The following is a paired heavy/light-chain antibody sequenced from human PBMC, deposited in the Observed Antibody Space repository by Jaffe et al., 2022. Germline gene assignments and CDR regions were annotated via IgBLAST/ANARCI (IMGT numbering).Heavy chain of an antibody. CDR3: ASIRLPPYCSGGSCYSGLNY. CDR2: INAGNGNT. V-gene: IGHV1-3*01. CDR1: GYTFTSYA. J-gene: IGHJ4*02. D-gene: IGHD2-15*01. Sequence: QVQLVQSGAEVKKPGASVKVSCKASGYTFTSYAMHWVRQAPGQRLEWMGWINAGNGNTKYSQKFQGRVTITRDTSASTAYMELSSLRSEDTAVYYCASIRLPPYCSGGSCYSGLNYWGQGTLVTVSS.
Light chain of an antibody. CDR1: QGISSY. CDR3: QQYYSFPWT. Sequence: AIWMTQSPSLLSASTGDRVTISCRMSQGISSYLAWYQQKPGKAPELLIYAASTLQSGVPSRFSGSGSGTDFTLTISCLQSEDFATYYCQQYYSFPWTFGQGTKVEIK. V-gene: IGKV1D-8*02. CDR2: AAS. J-gene: IGKJ1*01.